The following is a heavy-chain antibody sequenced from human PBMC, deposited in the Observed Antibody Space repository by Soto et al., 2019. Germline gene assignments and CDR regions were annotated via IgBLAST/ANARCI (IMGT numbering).Heavy chain of an antibody. CDR3: ARGVGSGSYYNQYNWFDP. Sequence: QVQLVQSGAEVKKPGASVKVSCKASGYTFTNYGISWVRQAPGQGLEWMGWISAYNGNTKYAQKFQGRGTMTTDTSTSTAYMELRGLRSDDTDVYYCARGVGSGSYYNQYNWFDPWGQGTLVTVSS. J-gene: IGHJ5*02. V-gene: IGHV1-18*01. D-gene: IGHD3-10*01. CDR1: GYTFTNYG. CDR2: ISAYNGNT.